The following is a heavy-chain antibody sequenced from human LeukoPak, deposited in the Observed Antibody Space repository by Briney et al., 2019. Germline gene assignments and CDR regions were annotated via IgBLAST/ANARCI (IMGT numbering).Heavy chain of an antibody. V-gene: IGHV1-69*13. J-gene: IGHJ4*02. CDR3: ARDPDS. CDR1: GGTFSTYT. CDR2: IITIFGAA. Sequence: GASVKVSCKASGGTFSTYTFSWVRQAPGQGLEWIGRIITIFGAANYAQKFQGRVTISADESTGTGYMELRSLRSEDTAVYYCARDPDSWGQGTLVTVSP.